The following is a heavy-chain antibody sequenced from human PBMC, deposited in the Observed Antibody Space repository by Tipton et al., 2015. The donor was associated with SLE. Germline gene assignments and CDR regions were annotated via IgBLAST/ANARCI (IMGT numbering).Heavy chain of an antibody. J-gene: IGHJ4*02. V-gene: IGHV4-34*01. CDR2: IADTGSP. CDR1: GGSFSGYH. Sequence: TLSLTCAVSGGSFSGYHWVSFRQPPGHGVEWIGEIADTGSPNYNPSLKSRVTISLDTSKSQFSLILNSLTAADTAVYYCARGPFQRWPPGACWGEGT. D-gene: IGHD6-19*01. CDR3: ARGPFQRWPPGAC.